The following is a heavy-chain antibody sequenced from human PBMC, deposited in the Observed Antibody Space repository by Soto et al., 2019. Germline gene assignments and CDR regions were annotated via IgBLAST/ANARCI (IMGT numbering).Heavy chain of an antibody. V-gene: IGHV4-61*08. CDR2: IYYTGDT. CDR3: ASDSLILNRIAAAGTGAGRGMDV. CDR1: GASVTRSGYY. Sequence: QVQLQESGPGRVKPSETLSLICPVSGASVTRSGYYWTWIRQPPGKGLEWIGNIYYTGDTNYNPSLMNRVIISLDMSKNQVARKLTSVTAADTAVYYCASDSLILNRIAAAGTGAGRGMDVWGQGATVSV. J-gene: IGHJ6*02. D-gene: IGHD6-13*01.